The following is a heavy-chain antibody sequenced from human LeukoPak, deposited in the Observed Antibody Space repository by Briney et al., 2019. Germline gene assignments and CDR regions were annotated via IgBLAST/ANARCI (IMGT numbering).Heavy chain of an antibody. Sequence: ASVKVSCKASGYTFTSYGISWVRQAPGQGLEWMGWISAYNGNTNYAQKLQGRVTMTTDTSTSTAYMELRSLRSDDTAAYYCARAVAMVRGVITTVFDYWGQGTLVTVSS. CDR2: ISAYNGNT. J-gene: IGHJ4*02. CDR1: GYTFTSYG. CDR3: ARAVAMVRGVITTVFDY. D-gene: IGHD3-10*01. V-gene: IGHV1-18*01.